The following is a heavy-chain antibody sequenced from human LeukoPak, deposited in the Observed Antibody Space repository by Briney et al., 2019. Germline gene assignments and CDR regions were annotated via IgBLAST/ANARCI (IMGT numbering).Heavy chain of an antibody. D-gene: IGHD3-10*01. Sequence: SETLSLTCTLSGDSINSGGYCWNWFRQLPGNGLEWIGYIYSSGNTFYNPSLKSRVIISVDTSKNQFSLKLSSVTAADTALYYCAGSEAPITPPPYGMGVWGQGTKVTVSS. CDR3: AGSEAPITPPPYGMGV. CDR1: GDSINSGGYC. CDR2: IYSSGNT. J-gene: IGHJ6*02. V-gene: IGHV4-31*03.